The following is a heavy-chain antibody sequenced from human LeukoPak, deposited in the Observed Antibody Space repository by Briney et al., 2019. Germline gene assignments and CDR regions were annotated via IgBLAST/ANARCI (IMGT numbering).Heavy chain of an antibody. CDR3: ARDRSSWPHDAFDI. Sequence: GASVKVSCKASGYTFTSYGISWVRQAPGQGLEWMGWISAYNGNTNYAQKLQGRVTMTTDTSTSTAYMELRSLRSDDTAVYYCARDRSSWPHDAFDIWGQGTMVTVSS. CDR1: GYTFTSYG. CDR2: ISAYNGNT. V-gene: IGHV1-18*01. D-gene: IGHD5-12*01. J-gene: IGHJ3*02.